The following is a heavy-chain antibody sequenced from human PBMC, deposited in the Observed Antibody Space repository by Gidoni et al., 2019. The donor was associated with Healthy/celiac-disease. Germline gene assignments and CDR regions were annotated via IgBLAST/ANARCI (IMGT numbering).Heavy chain of an antibody. Sequence: EVQLVESGGGLVQPGRSLTLSCTTSGYTFGDYALTWFRQAPGKGLEWVGFIRSKPYGGTTEYAASVKGRFTISRDDSKSIAYLQMNSLKTEDTAVYYCTRGATGEFDYWGQGTLVTVSS. J-gene: IGHJ4*02. CDR1: GYTFGDYA. V-gene: IGHV3-49*03. D-gene: IGHD7-27*01. CDR3: TRGATGEFDY. CDR2: IRSKPYGGTT.